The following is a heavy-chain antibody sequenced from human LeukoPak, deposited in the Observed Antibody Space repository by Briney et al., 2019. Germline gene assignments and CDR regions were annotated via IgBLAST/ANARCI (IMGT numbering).Heavy chain of an antibody. CDR1: GGTFSSYA. D-gene: IGHD3-22*01. V-gene: IGHV1-69*04. CDR2: IIPILGIA. J-gene: IGHJ5*02. Sequence: ASVKVSCKASGGTFSSYAISWVRQAPGQGLEWVGRIIPILGIANYAQKFQGRVTITADKSTSTAYMELSSLRSEDTAVYYCASDYYDSSGYPNWFDPWGQGTLVTVSS. CDR3: ASDYYDSSGYPNWFDP.